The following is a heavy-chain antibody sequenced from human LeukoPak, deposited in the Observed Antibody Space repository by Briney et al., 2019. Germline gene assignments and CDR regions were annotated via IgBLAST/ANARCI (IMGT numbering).Heavy chain of an antibody. V-gene: IGHV3-23*01. Sequence: PGGSLRLSCAASGFTFSSYAMSWVRQAPGKGLEWVSAISGSGGSTYYADSVKGRFTISRDNSKNTLYLQMNSLRAEDTAVYYCAKGDTAIGGYYYYYYMDVWGKGTTVTVSS. D-gene: IGHD5-18*01. CDR3: AKGDTAIGGYYYYYYMDV. CDR1: GFTFSSYA. CDR2: ISGSGGST. J-gene: IGHJ6*03.